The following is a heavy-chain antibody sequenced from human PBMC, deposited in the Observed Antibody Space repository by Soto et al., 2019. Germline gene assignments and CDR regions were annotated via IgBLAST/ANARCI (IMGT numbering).Heavy chain of an antibody. D-gene: IGHD1-26*01. J-gene: IGHJ3*02. CDR2: ISSSGSTI. CDR3: AKGRETGWELPVSFDM. V-gene: IGHV3-48*03. Sequence: PGGSLRLSCAASGFTFSSYAMHWVRQAPGKGLEWVSYISSSGSTIYYADSVKGRFTISRDNAKNSLYLQMNSLRAEDTAVYYCAKGRETGWELPVSFDMWGQGTMVTVSS. CDR1: GFTFSSYA.